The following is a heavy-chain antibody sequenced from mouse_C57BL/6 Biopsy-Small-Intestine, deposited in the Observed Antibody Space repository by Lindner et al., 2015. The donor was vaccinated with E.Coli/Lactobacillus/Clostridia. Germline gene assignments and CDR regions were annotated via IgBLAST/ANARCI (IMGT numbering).Heavy chain of an antibody. J-gene: IGHJ1*03. CDR1: GFTFSDYG. D-gene: IGHD1-1*01. CDR2: ISSGSSAI. Sequence: VQLQESGGGLVKPGGSLKLSCAASGFTFSDYGMHWVRQAPEKGLEWVAYISSGSSAIYYADTVKGRFTISRDNAKNTLFLQMTSLRSEDTAMYYCARRYYGRGYFDVWGTGTTVTVSS. CDR3: ARRYYGRGYFDV. V-gene: IGHV5-17*01.